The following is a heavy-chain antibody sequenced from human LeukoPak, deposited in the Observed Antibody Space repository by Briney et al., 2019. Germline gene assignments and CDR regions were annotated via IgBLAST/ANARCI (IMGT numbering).Heavy chain of an antibody. CDR2: FDPEDGET. V-gene: IGHV1-24*01. J-gene: IGHJ3*02. D-gene: IGHD6-25*01. Sequence: GASVKVSCKVSGYTLTELSMHWVRQAPGKGLEWMGGFDPEDGETIYAQKFQGRVTMTEDISTDTAYMELSSLRSEDTAVYYCATDFPHSEIIAAAGAFDIWGQGTMVTVSS. CDR1: GYTLTELS. CDR3: ATDFPHSEIIAAAGAFDI.